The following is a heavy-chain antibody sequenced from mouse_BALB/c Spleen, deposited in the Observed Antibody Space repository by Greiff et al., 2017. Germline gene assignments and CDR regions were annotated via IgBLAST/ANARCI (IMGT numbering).Heavy chain of an antibody. Sequence: EVQRVESGGGLVQPGGSRKLSCAASGFTFSSFGMHWVRQTPDKRLEWVATISSGGSYTYYPDSVKGRFTISRDNAKNTLYLQMSSLKSEDTAMYYCARQRGYDVYYAMDYWGQGTSVTVSS. J-gene: IGHJ4*01. CDR3: ARQRGYDVYYAMDY. D-gene: IGHD2-2*01. CDR2: ISSGGSYT. CDR1: GFTFSSFG. V-gene: IGHV5-6*01.